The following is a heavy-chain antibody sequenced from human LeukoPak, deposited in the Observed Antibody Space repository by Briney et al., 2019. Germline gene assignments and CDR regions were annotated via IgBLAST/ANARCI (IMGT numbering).Heavy chain of an antibody. CDR2: IYYTGIT. Sequence: SETLSLTCTVSGGSTSGYYWGWIRQPPGKGLEWIGYIYYTGITNYNPSLKSRVTISVDTSNNQFSLKLTSVTAADTAVYYCARRWGRGYYFDLWGQGTLVTVSS. CDR3: ARRWGRGYYFDL. V-gene: IGHV4-59*08. J-gene: IGHJ4*02. CDR1: GGSTSGYY. D-gene: IGHD3-22*01.